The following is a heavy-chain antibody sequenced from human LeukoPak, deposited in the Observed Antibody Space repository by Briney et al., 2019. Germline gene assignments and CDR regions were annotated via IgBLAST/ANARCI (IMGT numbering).Heavy chain of an antibody. Sequence: GGSLKISCKGSGYSYTSYWLGWVRQMSGKGLEWMGIIYPGGSDTRYSPSFQGQLTISADKSISTAYLQWSSLQAAHTDMYYCAILIFFGGDCSFGNFDYWGQGTLVTVSA. D-gene: IGHD2-21*02. V-gene: IGHV5-51*01. CDR3: AILIFFGGDCSFGNFDY. CDR1: GYSYTSYW. CDR2: IYPGGSDT. J-gene: IGHJ4*02.